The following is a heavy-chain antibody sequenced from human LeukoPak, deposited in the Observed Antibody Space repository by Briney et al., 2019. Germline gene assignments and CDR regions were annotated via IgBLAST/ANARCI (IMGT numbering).Heavy chain of an antibody. Sequence: PSETLSLTCTVSGGSISGYYWSWIRQPPGKGLEWIGYIYYSGSTNYNPSLKSRVTISVDTSKNQFSLKLSSVTAADTAVYYCARGYSSSWYSTYYYYYGMDVWGQGTTVTVSS. J-gene: IGHJ6*02. CDR2: IYYSGST. V-gene: IGHV4-59*01. CDR1: GGSISGYY. CDR3: ARGYSSSWYSTYYYYYGMDV. D-gene: IGHD6-13*01.